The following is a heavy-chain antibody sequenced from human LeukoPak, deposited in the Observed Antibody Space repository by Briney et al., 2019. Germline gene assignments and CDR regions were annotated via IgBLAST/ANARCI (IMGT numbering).Heavy chain of an antibody. Sequence: PSETLSLTCTASGGSISSYYWSWIRQPPGKGLEWIGYIYYSGSTNYNPSLKSRVTISVDTSKNQFSLKLSSVTAADTAVYYCARGNGALPDYFDYWGQGTLVTVSS. D-gene: IGHD1-1*01. CDR2: IYYSGST. CDR3: ARGNGALPDYFDY. V-gene: IGHV4-59*01. CDR1: GGSISSYY. J-gene: IGHJ4*02.